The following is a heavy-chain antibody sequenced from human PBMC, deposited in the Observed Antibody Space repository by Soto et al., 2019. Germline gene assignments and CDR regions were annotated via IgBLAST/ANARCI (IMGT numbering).Heavy chain of an antibody. D-gene: IGHD3-10*01. J-gene: IGHJ4*02. Sequence: EVQLVESGGGLVQPGRSLRLSCAASGFSFENYAMHWVRQAPGKGLEWVSGISWNRGTIGYADSVKGRFTISRDNAKNSLYLQMNSLRAEDTAIYYCVKVRGGFYTYYFDYWGQGTLVTVSS. CDR3: VKVRGGFYTYYFDY. CDR1: GFSFENYA. V-gene: IGHV3-9*01. CDR2: ISWNRGTI.